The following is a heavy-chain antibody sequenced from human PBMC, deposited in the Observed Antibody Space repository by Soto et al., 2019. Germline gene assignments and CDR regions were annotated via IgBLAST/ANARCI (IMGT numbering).Heavy chain of an antibody. J-gene: IGHJ4*02. V-gene: IGHV1-3*01. Sequence: GASVKVSCKASGYTFTSYAMHWVRQAPGQRLEWMGWINAGNGNTKYSQKFQGRVTITRDTSASTAYMELSSLRSEDTAVYYCARMPDRVGYSSSWYFDYWGQGTLVTVSS. CDR1: GYTFTSYA. CDR2: INAGNGNT. D-gene: IGHD6-13*01. CDR3: ARMPDRVGYSSSWYFDY.